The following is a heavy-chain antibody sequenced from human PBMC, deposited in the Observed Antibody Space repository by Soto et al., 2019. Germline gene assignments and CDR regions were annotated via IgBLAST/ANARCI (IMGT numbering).Heavy chain of an antibody. V-gene: IGHV2-5*02. CDR2: IYWGDDK. D-gene: IGHD3-10*01. Sequence: QITLQEAGPTLVKPTQTLTLTCTFSGFSLSTSGVGVGWIRQPPGKALEWLALIYWGDDKRYNPSLKDRLSISEDTAQKQVVLTMTNMDAEDTGTYYCGALGSGTYYNPLYNWFDPWGPGTLVTVSS. CDR3: GALGSGTYYNPLYNWFDP. CDR1: GFSLSTSGVG. J-gene: IGHJ5*02.